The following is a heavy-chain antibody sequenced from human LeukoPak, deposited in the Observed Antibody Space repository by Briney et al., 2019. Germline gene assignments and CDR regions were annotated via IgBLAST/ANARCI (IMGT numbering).Heavy chain of an antibody. CDR2: INHSGST. Sequence: SETLSLTCAVYGGSFSGYYWSWIRQPPGKGLEWIGEINHSGSTNYNPSLKSRVTISVDTSKNQFSLKLSSVAAADTAVYYCARALRNYLDYWGQGTLVTVSS. CDR3: ARALRNYLDY. D-gene: IGHD1-1*01. CDR1: GGSFSGYY. V-gene: IGHV4-34*01. J-gene: IGHJ4*02.